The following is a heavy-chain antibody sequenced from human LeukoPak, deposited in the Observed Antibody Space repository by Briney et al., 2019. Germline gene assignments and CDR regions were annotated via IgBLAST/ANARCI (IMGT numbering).Heavy chain of an antibody. Sequence: GGSLRLSCAASGFTFDNYAMQWVRQAPGKGLEWVSLISWDGGSTYYADSVKGRFTVSRDNSKNSLYLQMNSLRAEDTAVYYCARDSGYSSRWAFDYWGQGTLVTVSS. V-gene: IGHV3-43D*03. CDR3: ARDSGYSSRWAFDY. D-gene: IGHD6-13*01. CDR2: ISWDGGST. CDR1: GFTFDNYA. J-gene: IGHJ4*02.